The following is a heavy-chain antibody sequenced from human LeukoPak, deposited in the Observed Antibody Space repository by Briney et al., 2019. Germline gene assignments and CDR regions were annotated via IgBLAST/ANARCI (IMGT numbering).Heavy chain of an antibody. V-gene: IGHV4-34*01. CDR2: INHSGST. CDR3: ARSSNYAGSGFWFAP. CDR1: DASISGYY. D-gene: IGHD4-11*01. J-gene: IGHJ5*02. Sequence: SETLSLTCTVSDASISGYYWSWIRQPPGKGLEWIGEINHSGSTNYNPSLKSRVTISVDTSKNQFSLKLSSVTAADTAVYYCARSSNYAGSGFWFAPWGQGTLVTVSS.